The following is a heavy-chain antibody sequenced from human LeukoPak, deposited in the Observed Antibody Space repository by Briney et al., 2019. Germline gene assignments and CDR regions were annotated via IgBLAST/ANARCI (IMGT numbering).Heavy chain of an antibody. Sequence: SETLSLTCTVSSGSISSGGYYWSWIRQHPGKGLEWIGYIYYSGSTYYNPSLKSRVTISVDTSKNQFSLKVNSLTAADTAVYYCTRASRAAAGVPYYFDYWGQGTLVTVSS. D-gene: IGHD6-13*01. CDR1: SGSISSGGYY. J-gene: IGHJ4*02. CDR2: IYYSGST. CDR3: TRASRAAAGVPYYFDY. V-gene: IGHV4-31*03.